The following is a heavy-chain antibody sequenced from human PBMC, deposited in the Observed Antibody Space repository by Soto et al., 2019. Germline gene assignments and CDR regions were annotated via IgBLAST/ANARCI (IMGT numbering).Heavy chain of an antibody. CDR3: ARDFLAANY. V-gene: IGHV1-46*01. CDR1: GYTFTSSY. CDR2: INPNGGST. J-gene: IGHJ4*02. D-gene: IGHD2-15*01. Sequence: QVQLVQSGAEVKKPGASVKLSCKASGYTFTSSYVHWVRQAPGQGLEWVAIINPNGGSTNYAQEFQGRVTVTRDTSTSTVFMELSSLHSDDTAVYYCARDFLAANYWGQGTLVTVSS.